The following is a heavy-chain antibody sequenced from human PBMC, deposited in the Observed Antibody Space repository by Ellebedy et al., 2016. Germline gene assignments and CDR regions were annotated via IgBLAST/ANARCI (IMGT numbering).Heavy chain of an antibody. CDR1: GGSFSGYY. V-gene: IGHV4-34*01. J-gene: IGHJ3*01. D-gene: IGHD1-1*01. CDR3: AKWNDGWKAFDV. CDR2: INPSGST. Sequence: GSLRLSCTVSGGSFSGYYWNWIRQPPGKGLEWIGEINPSGSTNYNPSLESRVTMSVDTSKSQLSLRLTSVTAEDTAVYYCAKWNDGWKAFDVWGQGTMVTVSS.